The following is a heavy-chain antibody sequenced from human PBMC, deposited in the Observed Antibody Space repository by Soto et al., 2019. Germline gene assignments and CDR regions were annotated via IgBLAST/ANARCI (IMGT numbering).Heavy chain of an antibody. CDR2: ISWNSGNI. J-gene: IGHJ6*02. Sequence: QTGGSLRLSCAASGFTFDDYAMHWVRQPPGKGLERVSGISWNSGNIGYADSVKGRFTISRDNAKNSLYLQMNSLRPEDTALYYCAKDRYDYYGSGSNYGMDVWGQGTTVTVSS. CDR3: AKDRYDYYGSGSNYGMDV. V-gene: IGHV3-9*01. CDR1: GFTFDDYA. D-gene: IGHD3-10*01.